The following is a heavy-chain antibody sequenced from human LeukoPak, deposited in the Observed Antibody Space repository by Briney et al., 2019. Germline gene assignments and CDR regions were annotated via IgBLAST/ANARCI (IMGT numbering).Heavy chain of an antibody. V-gene: IGHV4-59*01. J-gene: IGHJ4*02. CDR1: GGSISSYY. CDR3: ARLLYGSGSYYLDY. Sequence: RPSETLSLTCTVSGGSISSYYWSWIRQPPGKGLEWIGYIYYSGSTNYNPSLKSRVTISVDTSKNQFSLKLSSVTAADTAVYYCARLLYGSGSYYLDYWGQGTLVTV. CDR2: IYYSGST. D-gene: IGHD3-10*01.